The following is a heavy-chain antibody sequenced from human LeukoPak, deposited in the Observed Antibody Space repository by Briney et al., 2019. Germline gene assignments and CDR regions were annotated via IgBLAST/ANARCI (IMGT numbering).Heavy chain of an antibody. D-gene: IGHD2-2*01. CDR3: AGDHRYCSSTSCVRGRLGY. Sequence: ASVKVSCKASGYTFTSYGISWVRQAPGQGLEWMGWISAYNGNTNYAQKLQGRVTMTTDTSTSTAYMELRSLRSDDTAVYYCAGDHRYCSSTSCVRGRLGYWGQGTLVTVSS. CDR1: GYTFTSYG. J-gene: IGHJ4*02. CDR2: ISAYNGNT. V-gene: IGHV1-18*01.